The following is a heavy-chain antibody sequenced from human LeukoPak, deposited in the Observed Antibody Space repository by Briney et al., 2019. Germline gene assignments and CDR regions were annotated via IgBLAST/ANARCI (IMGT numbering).Heavy chain of an antibody. V-gene: IGHV3-7*01. J-gene: IGHJ4*02. CDR3: ASSDSSWPPDFDY. D-gene: IGHD6-13*01. CDR1: GFTFSSYW. CDR2: IKQDGSEK. Sequence: GSLRLSCAASGFTFSSYWMSWVRQAPGKGLEWVANIKQDGSEKYYVDSVKGRFTISGDNAKNSLYLQMNSLRAEDTAVYYCASSDSSWPPDFDYWGQGTLVTVSS.